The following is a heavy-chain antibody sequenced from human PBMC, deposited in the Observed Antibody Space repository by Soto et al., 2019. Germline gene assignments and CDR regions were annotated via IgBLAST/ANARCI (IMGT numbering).Heavy chain of an antibody. Sequence: LXLTCTVSGGSISTYYWNWIRQPAGKRLEWLGRIYTSGYTKYNPSLKSRVTMSLDTSKRQFSLKLSSVTAADTAVYYCARETVAGTDNWFDTWGQGILVTAPQ. CDR3: ARETVAGTDNWFDT. CDR2: IYTSGYT. J-gene: IGHJ5*02. V-gene: IGHV4-4*07. D-gene: IGHD6-19*01. CDR1: GGSISTYY.